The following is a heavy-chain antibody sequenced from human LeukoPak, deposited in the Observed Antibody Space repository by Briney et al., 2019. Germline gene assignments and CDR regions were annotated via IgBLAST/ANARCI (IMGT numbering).Heavy chain of an antibody. V-gene: IGHV1-8*01. CDR3: ARGRGAADNWFDP. CDR1: GYTFTSYD. J-gene: IGHJ5*02. D-gene: IGHD6-13*01. Sequence: ASEKVSCKASGYTFTSYDINWGRHATGQGLERMGWMNPNSGNAGYAQKFQGRVTMTRNTSISTAYMELSSLRSEDTAVYYCARGRGAADNWFDPWGQGTLVTVSS. CDR2: MNPNSGNA.